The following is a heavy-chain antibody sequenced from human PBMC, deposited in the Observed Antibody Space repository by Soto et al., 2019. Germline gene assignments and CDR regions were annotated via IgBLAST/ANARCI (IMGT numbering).Heavy chain of an antibody. CDR2: INPSGGST. J-gene: IGHJ4*02. V-gene: IGHV1-46*01. D-gene: IGHD1-1*01. CDR1: GYTFTSYY. CDR3: ARSTTGTNYFDY. Sequence: QVQLVQSGAEVKKPGASVKVSCKASGYTFTSYYMHWVRQAPGQGLEWMGIINPSGGSTSYAQKFQGRVTMTRDTSASTVYMELSSLRSEDTAVYYCARSTTGTNYFDYWGQGTLVTVSS.